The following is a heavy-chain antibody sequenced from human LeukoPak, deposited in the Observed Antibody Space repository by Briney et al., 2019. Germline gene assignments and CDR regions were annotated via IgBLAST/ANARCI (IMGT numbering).Heavy chain of an antibody. J-gene: IGHJ6*02. D-gene: IGHD3-16*01. Sequence: GGSLRLSCAASGFNFRTFSMNWVRQAPGKGLEWVASINHNGNVNYYVDSVKGRFTISRDNAKNSLYLQMSNSRAEDTAVYFCARGGGLDVWGQGATVTVSS. V-gene: IGHV3-7*03. CDR2: INHNGNVN. CDR1: GFNFRTFS. CDR3: ARGGGLDV.